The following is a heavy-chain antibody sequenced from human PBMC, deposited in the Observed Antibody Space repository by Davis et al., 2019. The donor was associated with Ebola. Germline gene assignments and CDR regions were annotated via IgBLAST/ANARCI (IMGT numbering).Heavy chain of an antibody. CDR2: ISGSGGST. CDR3: AKGLIVVVPAVRFDP. Sequence: GGSLRLSCAASGLTFSSYGMTWVRQAPGKGLEWVSAISGSGGSTYYADSVKGRFTIPRDNSKNPLYLQMNSLGAKETAVYYCAKGLIVVVPAVRFDPWGQGTLVTVSS. CDR1: GLTFSSYG. J-gene: IGHJ5*02. V-gene: IGHV3-23*01. D-gene: IGHD2-2*01.